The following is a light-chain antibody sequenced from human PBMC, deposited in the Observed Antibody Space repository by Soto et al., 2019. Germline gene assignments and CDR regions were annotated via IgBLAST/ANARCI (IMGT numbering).Light chain of an antibody. CDR3: SSYTSSSTHV. CDR2: LVS. Sequence: QSALTQPPSASGSPGQSVTISCTGTSSDVGAYDYVSWFQQHPGKAPKLIIYLVSKRPSGVPDRFSGSKSGNTASLTVSGLQAEDEADYYCSSYTSSSTHVFGTGTKVTVL. V-gene: IGLV2-8*01. CDR1: SSDVGAYDY. J-gene: IGLJ1*01.